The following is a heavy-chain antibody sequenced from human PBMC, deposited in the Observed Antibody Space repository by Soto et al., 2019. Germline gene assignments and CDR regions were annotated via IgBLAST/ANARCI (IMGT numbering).Heavy chain of an antibody. V-gene: IGHV4-38-2*01. Sequence: PSETLSLTCAVSITNIYYFGWIRQPPGKGLEWIGSIYHSGSTYYNPSLKSRVTISVETSRNQFSLKLRSVTAADTAVYFCASPSSAYCSDTSCYVATFHYWGQGITVPVSS. CDR3: ASPSSAYCSDTSCYVATFHY. D-gene: IGHD2-2*01. CDR2: IYHSGST. CDR1: ITNIYY. J-gene: IGHJ4*02.